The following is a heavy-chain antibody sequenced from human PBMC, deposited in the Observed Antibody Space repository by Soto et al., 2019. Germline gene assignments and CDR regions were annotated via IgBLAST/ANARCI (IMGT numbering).Heavy chain of an antibody. CDR2: VYYTGSN. Sequence: SETLSLTCSVSGGSISGSYWSWIRQSPGKGLEWLGYVYYTGSNNYSPSLRSRVSISVDTSKNKFSLRLSSVTAADTAVYFCARSVAVPGAHIDYWGQGTQVTVSS. CDR1: GGSISGSY. V-gene: IGHV4-59*01. J-gene: IGHJ4*02. CDR3: ARSVAVPGAHIDY. D-gene: IGHD6-19*01.